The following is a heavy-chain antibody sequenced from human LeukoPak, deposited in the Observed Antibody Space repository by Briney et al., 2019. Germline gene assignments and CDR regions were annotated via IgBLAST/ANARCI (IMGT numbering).Heavy chain of an antibody. CDR2: FYPGDSDT. Sequence: GESLKISCKGSGYSFTNYWIGWVRQMPGRGLEWMGIFYPGDSDTRYSPSFQGQVTISADKSIRTAYLQWSSLKASDTAIYFCARQGNSYGYNYWGQGTLVTVSS. D-gene: IGHD5-18*01. CDR1: GYSFTNYW. V-gene: IGHV5-51*01. CDR3: ARQGNSYGYNY. J-gene: IGHJ4*02.